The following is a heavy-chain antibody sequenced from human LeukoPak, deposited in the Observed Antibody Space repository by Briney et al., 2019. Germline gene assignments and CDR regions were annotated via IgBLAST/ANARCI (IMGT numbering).Heavy chain of an antibody. J-gene: IGHJ6*03. CDR1: GGTFSSYA. Sequence: SVKVSFKASGGTFSSYAISWVRQAPGQGLEWMGGIIPIFGTANYAQKFQGRVTITTDESTSTAYMELSSLRSEDTAVYYCARGTERGYSGYDYYYYMDVWGKGTTVTVSS. D-gene: IGHD5-12*01. CDR2: IIPIFGTA. V-gene: IGHV1-69*05. CDR3: ARGTERGYSGYDYYYYMDV.